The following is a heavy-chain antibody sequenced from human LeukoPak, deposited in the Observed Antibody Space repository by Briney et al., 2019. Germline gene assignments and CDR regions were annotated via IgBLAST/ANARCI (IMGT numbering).Heavy chain of an antibody. Sequence: ASVKVSCKSSGYTFTGYYMHWVRQAPGQGLEWMGWINPNSGGTNYAQKFQGRVTMTRDTSISTAYMELSRLRSDDTAVYYCARDSEIGASNWFDHWGQGTLVTVSS. CDR2: INPNSGGT. V-gene: IGHV1-2*02. D-gene: IGHD3-10*01. CDR1: GYTFTGYY. CDR3: ARDSEIGASNWFDH. J-gene: IGHJ5*02.